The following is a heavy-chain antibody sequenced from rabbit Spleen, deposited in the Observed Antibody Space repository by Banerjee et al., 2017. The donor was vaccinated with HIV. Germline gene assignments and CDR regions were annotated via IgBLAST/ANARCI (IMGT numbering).Heavy chain of an antibody. J-gene: IGHJ4*01. CDR3: QGALAVAGHANAAEGFKL. Sequence: QEQLVESGGGLVQPEGSLKLSCTASGFSFSNKAVMCWVRQAPGKGLEWIACIAIGNGGAACASWAKGRFTISKTSSTTATLHMNDMTATDTATYSCQGALAVAGHANAAEGFKLWGQGTLVTVS. CDR2: IAIGNGGA. D-gene: IGHD6-1*01. CDR1: GFSFSNKAV. V-gene: IGHV1S45*01.